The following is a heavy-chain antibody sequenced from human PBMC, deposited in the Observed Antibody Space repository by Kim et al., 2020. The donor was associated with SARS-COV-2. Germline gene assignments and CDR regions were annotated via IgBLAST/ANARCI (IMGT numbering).Heavy chain of an antibody. CDR3: ASSDTAMVNDY. D-gene: IGHD5-18*01. CDR2: T. J-gene: IGHJ4*02. V-gene: IGHV4-59*01. Sequence: TNYNPSLKSRVTLSVDTSKNQFSLKLSSVTAADTAVYYCASSDTAMVNDYWGQGTLVTVSS.